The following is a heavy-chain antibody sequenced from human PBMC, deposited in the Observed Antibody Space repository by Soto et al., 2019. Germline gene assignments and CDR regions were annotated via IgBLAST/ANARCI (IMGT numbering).Heavy chain of an antibody. CDR2: ISAYNGNT. J-gene: IGHJ4*02. D-gene: IGHD3-3*01. V-gene: IGHV1-18*01. Sequence: GASVKVSCKTSGYTFTNFGLSWVRQAPGQGPEWMGWISAYNGNTNYAQKLQGRVTMTTDTSTSTAYMELRSLRSDDTAVYYCARGFLEWLSPSFDYWGQGTLVTVSS. CDR1: GYTFTNFG. CDR3: ARGFLEWLSPSFDY.